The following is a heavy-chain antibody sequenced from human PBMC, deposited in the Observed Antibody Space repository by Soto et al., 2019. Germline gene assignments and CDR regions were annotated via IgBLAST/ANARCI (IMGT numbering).Heavy chain of an antibody. CDR1: GFTVSSNY. V-gene: IGHV3-53*01. D-gene: IGHD3-3*01. Sequence: GGSLRLSCAASGFTVSSNYMSWVRQAPGKGLEWVSVIYSGGSTYYADSVKGRFTISRDNSKNTLYLQMNSLRAEDTAVYYCARDTGDFWSGQYWFDPWGQGTLVTVSS. CDR2: IYSGGST. J-gene: IGHJ5*02. CDR3: ARDTGDFWSGQYWFDP.